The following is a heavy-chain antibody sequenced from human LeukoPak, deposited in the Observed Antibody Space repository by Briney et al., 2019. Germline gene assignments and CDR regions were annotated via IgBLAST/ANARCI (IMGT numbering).Heavy chain of an antibody. D-gene: IGHD3-22*01. Sequence: PGGSLRLSCAASGFTFSSYSMNWVRQAPGKGLEWVSSISGSSSYIYYADSVKGRFTISRDSAKNPLYLQMYSLRAEDTAVYYCARDPGSGYVNNWFDPWGQGTLVTVSS. CDR1: GFTFSSYS. CDR3: ARDPGSGYVNNWFDP. V-gene: IGHV3-21*01. CDR2: ISGSSSYI. J-gene: IGHJ5*02.